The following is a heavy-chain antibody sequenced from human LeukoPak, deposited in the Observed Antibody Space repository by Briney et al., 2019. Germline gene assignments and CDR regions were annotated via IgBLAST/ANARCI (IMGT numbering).Heavy chain of an antibody. D-gene: IGHD6-13*01. Sequence: SETLSLTCTVSGGSISSSSYYWSWIRQPPGKGLEWIGYIYHSGSTYYNPSLKSRVTISVDRSKNQFSLKLSSVTAADTAVYYCARDGRKRGLMPAGNWFDPWGQGTLVTVSS. V-gene: IGHV4-30-2*01. CDR2: IYHSGST. J-gene: IGHJ5*02. CDR1: GGSISSSSYY. CDR3: ARDGRKRGLMPAGNWFDP.